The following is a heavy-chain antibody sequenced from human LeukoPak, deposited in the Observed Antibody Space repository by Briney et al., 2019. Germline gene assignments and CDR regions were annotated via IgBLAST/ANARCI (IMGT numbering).Heavy chain of an antibody. CDR2: IYSGGST. V-gene: IGHV3-53*01. J-gene: IGHJ5*01. Sequence: AGGSLRLFCAASGFIVSSDYMTWVRQAPGKGLEWVSVIYSGGSTYYADSVKGRFTISRDNVDNVVYLQMNSLGAEDTAVYYCARVAVSGPTGWFDSWGQGTLVIVSS. D-gene: IGHD2-8*02. CDR1: GFIVSSDY. CDR3: ARVAVSGPTGWFDS.